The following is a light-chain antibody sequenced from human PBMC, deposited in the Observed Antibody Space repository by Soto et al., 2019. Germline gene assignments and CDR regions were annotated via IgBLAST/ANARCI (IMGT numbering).Light chain of an antibody. Sequence: QSVLTQPPSASGTPGQRVTISCSGSSSNIGSNTVNWYQQLPGTAPKLLIYSNNQRPSGVPARFSGAKSGTSASLAISGLQSEDEADDYCAAWDDSLNGNVVFGGGTQLTVL. CDR3: AAWDDSLNGNVV. CDR1: SSNIGSNT. CDR2: SNN. V-gene: IGLV1-44*01. J-gene: IGLJ2*01.